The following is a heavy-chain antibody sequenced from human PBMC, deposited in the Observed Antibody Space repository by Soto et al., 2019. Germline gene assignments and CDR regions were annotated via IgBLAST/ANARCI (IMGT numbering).Heavy chain of an antibody. CDR1: GGSISSGGYS. Sequence: SETLSLTCTVSGGSISSGGYSWSWIRQPPGKGLEWIGYIFHSGSTYYNPSLKSRVTISVDRSKNQFSLKLSSVTAADTAVYYCARAHYGDYGYGMDVWGQGTTVTVSS. CDR2: IFHSGST. CDR3: ARAHYGDYGYGMDV. J-gene: IGHJ6*02. D-gene: IGHD4-17*01. V-gene: IGHV4-30-2*01.